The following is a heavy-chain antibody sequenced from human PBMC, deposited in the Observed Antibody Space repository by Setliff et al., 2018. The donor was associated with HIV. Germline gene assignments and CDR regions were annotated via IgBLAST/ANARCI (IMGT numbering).Heavy chain of an antibody. J-gene: IGHJ6*03. CDR2: MNPKSGHT. D-gene: IGHD3-16*01. CDR3: ARDRFGDPYYYYYMDV. V-gene: IGHV1-8*02. Sequence: ASVKVSCKASGYTFSSYDINWVRQATGQGLEWMGWMNPKSGHTGYAQKFQGRVTMTRNTSISTAYMELSSLRSEDTAVYYCARDRFGDPYYYYYMDVWGKGTTVTVSS. CDR1: GYTFSSYD.